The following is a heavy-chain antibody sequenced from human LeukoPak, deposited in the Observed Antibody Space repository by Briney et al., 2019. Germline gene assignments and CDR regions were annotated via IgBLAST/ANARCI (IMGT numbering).Heavy chain of an antibody. CDR1: GGSISSYY. V-gene: IGHV4-59*08. J-gene: IGHJ5*02. Sequence: SETLSLTCTVSGGSISSYYWSWIRQPPGKGLEWIGYIFYSGSTNYNPSLKSRVTISVDTSKNQFSLKLSSVTAADTAVYYCARGLGYYDSSGHEYWFDPWGQGTLVTVSS. D-gene: IGHD3-22*01. CDR2: IFYSGST. CDR3: ARGLGYYDSSGHEYWFDP.